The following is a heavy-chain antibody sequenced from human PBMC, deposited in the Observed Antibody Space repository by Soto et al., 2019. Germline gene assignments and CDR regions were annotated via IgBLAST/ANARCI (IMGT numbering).Heavy chain of an antibody. J-gene: IGHJ6*02. V-gene: IGHV4-59*01. Sequence: SETLSLTCTVSGGSISSYYWSWIRQPPGKGLEWIGYIYHSGSTNYNPSLKSRVTISVDTSKNQFSLKLSSVTAADTAVYYCARDLXVRGVIIGPNYYYGMDVWGQGTTVTVSS. CDR2: IYHSGST. D-gene: IGHD3-10*01. CDR3: ARDLXVRGVIIGPNYYYGMDV. CDR1: GGSISSYY.